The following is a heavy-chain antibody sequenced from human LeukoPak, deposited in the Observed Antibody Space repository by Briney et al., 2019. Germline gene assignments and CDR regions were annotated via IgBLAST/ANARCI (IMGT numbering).Heavy chain of an antibody. V-gene: IGHV4-61*02. Sequence: SSETLSLTCTVSGGSISSSSYYWSWVRQPAGKGLEWIGRIYTSGSTNYNPSLKSRVTMSVDTSRNQFSLKLSSVTAADTAVYYCARVMRYYDILTGYEIYYFDYWGQGTLVTVSS. CDR1: GGSISSSSYY. J-gene: IGHJ4*02. D-gene: IGHD3-9*01. CDR2: IYTSGST. CDR3: ARVMRYYDILTGYEIYYFDY.